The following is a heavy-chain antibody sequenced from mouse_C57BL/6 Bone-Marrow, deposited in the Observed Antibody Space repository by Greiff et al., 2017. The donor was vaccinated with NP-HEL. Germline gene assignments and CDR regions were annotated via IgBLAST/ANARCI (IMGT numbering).Heavy chain of an antibody. Sequence: QVQLQQSGPELVKPGASVKISCKASGYAFSSSWMNWVKQRPGKGLEWIGRIYPGDGDTNYNGKFKGKATLTADKSSSTAYMQLSSLTSEDSAVYFCGRQLRLPYYAMDYWGQGTSVTVSS. CDR2: IYPGDGDT. V-gene: IGHV1-82*01. CDR1: GYAFSSSW. J-gene: IGHJ4*01. D-gene: IGHD3-2*02. CDR3: GRQLRLPYYAMDY.